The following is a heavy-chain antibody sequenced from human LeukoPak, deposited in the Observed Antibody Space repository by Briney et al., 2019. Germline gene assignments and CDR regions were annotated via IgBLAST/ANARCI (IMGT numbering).Heavy chain of an antibody. V-gene: IGHV3-43*02. CDR3: AKGLRFLEWLPDY. CDR2: ISGDGSST. D-gene: IGHD3-3*01. J-gene: IGHJ4*02. Sequence: GGSLRLSCAASGFTFDDYAMHWVRQAPGKGLEWVSLISGDGSSTYYADSVKGRFTISRDNSRNSLYLQMNSLRTEDTALYHCAKGLRFLEWLPDYWGQGTLVTVSS. CDR1: GFTFDDYA.